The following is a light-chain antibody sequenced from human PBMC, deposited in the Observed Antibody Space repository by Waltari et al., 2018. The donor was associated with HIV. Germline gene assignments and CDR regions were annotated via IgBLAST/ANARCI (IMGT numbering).Light chain of an antibody. J-gene: IGKJ1*01. CDR3: QQYKKWPPWT. CDR1: QSVNKN. Sequence: EILMTQSPDTLSVSPGERATLSCRASQSVNKNLAWYQQKPGQAPRLLIYDAFTRATGIPARFRGSGSGTQFTLTISSLQSEDFAVYFCQQYKKWPPWTFGQGTRVDI. V-gene: IGKV3D-15*01. CDR2: DAF.